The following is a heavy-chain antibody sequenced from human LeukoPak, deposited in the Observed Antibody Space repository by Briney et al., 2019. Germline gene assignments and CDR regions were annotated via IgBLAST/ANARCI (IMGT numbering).Heavy chain of an antibody. V-gene: IGHV3-66*01. Sequence: GGSLRLSCAASGFTVSTNYMSWVCQAPGKGLEWVSVIYGDYSTYYADSVKGRFTISRDSSKNTLYLQMNSLRAEDTAVYYCAKGSSVAGTIFGYWGQGTLVTVSS. CDR3: AKGSSVAGTIFGY. J-gene: IGHJ4*02. CDR1: GFTVSTNY. CDR2: IYGDYST. D-gene: IGHD6-19*01.